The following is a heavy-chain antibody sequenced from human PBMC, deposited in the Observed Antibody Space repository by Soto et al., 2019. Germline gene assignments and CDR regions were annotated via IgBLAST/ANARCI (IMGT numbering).Heavy chain of an antibody. CDR1: GYTLTELS. CDR3: ATVTYYYDSSHAFDI. V-gene: IGHV1-24*01. CDR2: FDPEDGET. Sequence: ASVKVSCKVSGYTLTELSMHWVRQAPGKGLEWMGGFDPEDGETIYAQKFQGRVTMTEDTSTDTAYMELSSLRSEDTAVYYCATVTYYYDSSHAFDIWGQGTMVTVS. J-gene: IGHJ3*02. D-gene: IGHD3-22*01.